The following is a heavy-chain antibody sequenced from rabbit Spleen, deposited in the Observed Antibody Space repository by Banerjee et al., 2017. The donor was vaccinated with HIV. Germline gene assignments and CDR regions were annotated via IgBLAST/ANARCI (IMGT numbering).Heavy chain of an antibody. Sequence: QSLEESGGDLVKPGASLTLTCTASGVSFTSNYYICWVRQAPGKGLEWIACIDSGSSGFTYFASWAKGRFTISKTSSTTVTLQMTSLTVADTATYFCARDTGSSFSSYGMDLWGQGTLVTVS. V-gene: IGHV1S40*01. CDR1: GVSFTSNYY. CDR2: IDSGSSGFT. D-gene: IGHD8-1*01. J-gene: IGHJ6*01. CDR3: ARDTGSSFSSYGMDL.